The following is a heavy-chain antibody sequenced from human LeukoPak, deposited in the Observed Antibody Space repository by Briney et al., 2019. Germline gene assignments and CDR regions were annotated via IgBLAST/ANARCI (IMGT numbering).Heavy chain of an antibody. CDR1: GGSISSYY. CDR2: IYTSGST. CDR3: ASEDHNRPVDY. Sequence: PSETLSLTSTVSGGSISSYYWSWIRQPAGKGLEWIGCIYTSGSTNYNPSLKSRVTMSVDTSKNQFSLKLSSVTAADTAVYYCASEDHNRPVDYWGPGTLVTVSS. V-gene: IGHV4-4*07. D-gene: IGHD6-6*01. J-gene: IGHJ4*02.